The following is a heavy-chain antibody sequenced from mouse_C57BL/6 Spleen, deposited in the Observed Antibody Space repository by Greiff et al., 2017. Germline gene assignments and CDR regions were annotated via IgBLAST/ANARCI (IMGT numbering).Heavy chain of an antibody. CDR2: IDPNSGGT. CDR3: ARGFTTVVATDAMDY. D-gene: IGHD1-1*01. J-gene: IGHJ4*01. CDR1: GYTFTSYW. V-gene: IGHV1-72*01. Sequence: QVQLQQPGAELVKPGASVKLSCKASGYTFTSYWMHWMKQRPGRGLEWIGRIDPNSGGTKYNEKFKSKATLTVDKPASTAYMQLSSLTSEDSAVYYCARGFTTVVATDAMDYWGQGTSVTVSS.